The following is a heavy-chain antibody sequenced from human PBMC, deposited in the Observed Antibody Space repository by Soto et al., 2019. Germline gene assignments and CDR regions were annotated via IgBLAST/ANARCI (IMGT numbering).Heavy chain of an antibody. CDR2: ISYDGSNK. CDR1: GFTFSSYA. Sequence: PGGSLRLSCAASGFTFSSYAMHWVRQAPGKGLEWVAVISYDGSNKYYVDSVTGRFTISRDNAKNSLYLQMNSLRADDTAVYYCARGIAAAGPKLDYWGQGTLVTVSS. D-gene: IGHD6-13*01. CDR3: ARGIAAAGPKLDY. J-gene: IGHJ4*02. V-gene: IGHV3-30-3*01.